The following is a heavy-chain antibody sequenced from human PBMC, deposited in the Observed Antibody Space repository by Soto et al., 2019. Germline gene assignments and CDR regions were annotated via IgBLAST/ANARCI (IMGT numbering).Heavy chain of an antibody. CDR3: ARQRLSDY. J-gene: IGHJ4*02. V-gene: IGHV4-39*01. CDR2: IYYSGST. CDR1: CGSISSSNYY. Sequence: SETLSLTCTVSCGSISSSNYYWGWIRQPPGKGLEWIGSIYYSGSTYYNPSLKSRVTISVDTSKNQFSLKLSSVTAADTAVYYCARQRLSDYWGQGTLVTVSS. D-gene: IGHD2-21*02.